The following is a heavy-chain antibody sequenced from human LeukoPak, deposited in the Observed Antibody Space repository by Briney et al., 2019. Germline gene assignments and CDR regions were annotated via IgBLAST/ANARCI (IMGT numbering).Heavy chain of an antibody. CDR3: AARYDILTGPDY. Sequence: ASVKVSCKASGYTFTGYYMHWVRQAPGQGLEWMGWINPNSGGTNYAQKFQGRVTMTRDTSISTAYMELSRLRSDDTAVYYCAARYDILTGPDYWGQGTLVTVSS. D-gene: IGHD3-9*01. CDR1: GYTFTGYY. J-gene: IGHJ4*02. V-gene: IGHV1-2*02. CDR2: INPNSGGT.